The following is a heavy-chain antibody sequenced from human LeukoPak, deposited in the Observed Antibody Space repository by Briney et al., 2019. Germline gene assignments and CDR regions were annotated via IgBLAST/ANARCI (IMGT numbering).Heavy chain of an antibody. Sequence: ASVKVSCKASGGTFSSYAISWVRQAPGQGLEWMGRIIPIFGTANYAQKFQGRVTITTDESTSTAYMELSSLRSENTAVYYCAVTRTGTVTTFDYWGQGTLVTVSS. CDR2: IIPIFGTA. CDR3: AVTRTGTVTTFDY. V-gene: IGHV1-69*05. D-gene: IGHD4-17*01. CDR1: GGTFSSYA. J-gene: IGHJ4*02.